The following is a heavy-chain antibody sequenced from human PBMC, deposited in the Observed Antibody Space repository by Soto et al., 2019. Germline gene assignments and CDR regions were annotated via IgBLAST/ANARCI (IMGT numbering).Heavy chain of an antibody. V-gene: IGHV1-3*01. CDR2: INAGNGNT. CDR1: VYTFTSYA. J-gene: IGHJ6*02. CDR3: ARGLKYYDFWRGYYTLAYYYGMDV. Sequence: GAAVNVSCKACVYTFTSYAMHWVRQAPGQRLEWMGWINAGNGNTKYSQKFQGRVTITRDTSASTAYMELSSLRSEDTAVYYCARGLKYYDFWRGYYTLAYYYGMDVWGQGTTVTVSS. D-gene: IGHD3-3*01.